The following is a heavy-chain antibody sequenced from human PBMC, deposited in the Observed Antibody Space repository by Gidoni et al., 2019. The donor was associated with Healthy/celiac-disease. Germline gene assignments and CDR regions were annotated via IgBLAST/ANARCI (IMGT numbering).Heavy chain of an antibody. CDR3: ARDARWFGELLGAFDI. V-gene: IGHV4-34*01. J-gene: IGHJ3*02. Sequence: QVQLQQWGAGLLKPSETLSLTCAVYGGSLSGYYWSWIRQPPGKGLEWIGEINHSGSTNYNPYLKSRVTISVDTSKNQFSLKLSSVTAADTAVYYCARDARWFGELLGAFDIWGQGTMVTVSS. D-gene: IGHD3-10*01. CDR2: INHSGST. CDR1: GGSLSGYY.